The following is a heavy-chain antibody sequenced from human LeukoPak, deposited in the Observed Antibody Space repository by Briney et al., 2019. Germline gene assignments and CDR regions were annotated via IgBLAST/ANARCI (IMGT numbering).Heavy chain of an antibody. CDR1: GFIFRDYA. CDR3: AKASWVSSADAVL. D-gene: IGHD3-16*01. Sequence: GGSLRLSCIASGFIFRDYAMSWLRQAPAGGLEWVSTLRGDGETFYTDSVKGRFTLSRDHSRNTVYLQLKNLRVEDTAVYYCAKASWVSSADAVLWGQGTLVTVS. V-gene: IGHV3-23*01. J-gene: IGHJ4*02. CDR2: LRGDGET.